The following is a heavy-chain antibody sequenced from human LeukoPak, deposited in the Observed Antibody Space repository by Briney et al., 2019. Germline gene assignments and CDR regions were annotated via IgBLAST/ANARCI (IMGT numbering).Heavy chain of an antibody. V-gene: IGHV4-59*01. J-gene: IGHJ4*02. Sequence: KPPETLSLTCTVSGGSISSYYWSWIRQPPGKGLEWIGYIYYSGSTNYNPSLKSRVTISADTSKNQFSLKLSSVTTADTAVYYCARGSGWYFYWGQGTLVTVSS. CDR3: ARGSGWYFY. CDR1: GGSISSYY. D-gene: IGHD6-19*01. CDR2: IYYSGST.